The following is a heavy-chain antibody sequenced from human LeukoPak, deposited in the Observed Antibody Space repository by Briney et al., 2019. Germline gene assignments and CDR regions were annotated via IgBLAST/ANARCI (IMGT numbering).Heavy chain of an antibody. Sequence: SETLSLTCAVYGGSFSGYYWSWIRQPPGKGLEWIGEINHSGSTNYKPSLKRRVTISVDTSKNQFSLKLSSVTAADTAVYYCARGGVIAPTFALNYYYYGMDVWGQGTTVTVSS. CDR3: ARGGVIAPTFALNYYYYGMDV. CDR2: INHSGST. CDR1: GGSFSGYY. V-gene: IGHV4-34*01. D-gene: IGHD2/OR15-2a*01. J-gene: IGHJ6*02.